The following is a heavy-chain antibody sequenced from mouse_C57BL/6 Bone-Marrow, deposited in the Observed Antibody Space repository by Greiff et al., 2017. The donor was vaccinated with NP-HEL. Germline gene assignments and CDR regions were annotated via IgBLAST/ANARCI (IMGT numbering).Heavy chain of an antibody. D-gene: IGHD2-4*01. Sequence: VQLQQSGPELVKPGASVKISCKASGYSFTDYNMNWVKQSNGKSLEWIGVINPNYGTTSYNQKFKGKATLTVDQSSSTAYRQLNSMTSEDYAVYYCARGHYDSGVYYFDYWVQGTTLTVSS. CDR3: ARGHYDSGVYYFDY. V-gene: IGHV1-39*01. J-gene: IGHJ2*01. CDR2: INPNYGTT. CDR1: GYSFTDYN.